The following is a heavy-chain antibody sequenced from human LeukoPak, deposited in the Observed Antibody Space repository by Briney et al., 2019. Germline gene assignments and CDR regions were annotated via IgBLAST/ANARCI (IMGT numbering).Heavy chain of an antibody. CDR1: GFTFSSYS. Sequence: GGSLRLSCAASGFTFSSYSMNWVRQAPGKGLEWVSSISSSSSYIYYADSVKGRFTISRDNSKNTLYLQMNSLRAEDTAVYYCAKDSSGYWVLYYFDYWGQGTLVTVSS. V-gene: IGHV3-21*01. D-gene: IGHD3-22*01. J-gene: IGHJ4*02. CDR2: ISSSSSYI. CDR3: AKDSSGYWVLYYFDY.